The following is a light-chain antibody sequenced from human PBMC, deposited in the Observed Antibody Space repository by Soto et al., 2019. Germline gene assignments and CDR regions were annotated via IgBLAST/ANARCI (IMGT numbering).Light chain of an antibody. J-gene: IGLJ3*02. CDR3: QSYGSGIQVV. CDR2: EDN. V-gene: IGLV6-57*04. Sequence: NFMLTQPHSVSESPGKTVTISCTRSSGNIASNYVQWYQQRPGSAPTTVIYEDNLRPSGVPDRFSGSIDRSSNSASLTISGLKTEDEADYFCQSYGSGIQVVFGGGTKVTVL. CDR1: SGNIASNY.